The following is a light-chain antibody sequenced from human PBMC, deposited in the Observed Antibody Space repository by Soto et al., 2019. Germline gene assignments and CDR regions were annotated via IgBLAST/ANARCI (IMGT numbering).Light chain of an antibody. CDR3: QQYGSSPRT. J-gene: IGKJ1*01. CDR2: DAS. CDR1: QSLSSSQ. V-gene: IGKV3-20*01. Sequence: EIVLTQSPGTLSLSPGERATLSCRASQSLSSSQLAWYQQKPGQAPRLLIHDASSRATGISDRFTGSGSGTDFTLNITTLEPEDFEVYYCQQYGSSPRTFGLGTKVDIK.